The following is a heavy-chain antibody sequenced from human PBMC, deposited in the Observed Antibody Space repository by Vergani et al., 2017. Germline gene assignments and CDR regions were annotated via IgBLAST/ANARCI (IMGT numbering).Heavy chain of an antibody. J-gene: IGHJ5*02. CDR1: GFTFSSYA. V-gene: IGHV3-30*04. D-gene: IGHD6-13*01. CDR3: ARGKELGDNWFDP. Sequence: QVQLVESGGGVVQPGRSLRLSCAASGFTFSSYAMHWVRQAPGKGLEWVAVISYDGSNKYYADSVKGRFTISRDNSKNTLSLQMNSLRAEHTAVYYCARGKELGDNWFDPWGQGTLVTVSS. CDR2: ISYDGSNK.